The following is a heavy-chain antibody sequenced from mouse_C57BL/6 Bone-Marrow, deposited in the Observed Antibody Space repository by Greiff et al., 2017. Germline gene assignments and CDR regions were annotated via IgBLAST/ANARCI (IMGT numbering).Heavy chain of an antibody. CDR1: GYTFTDYE. CDR3: TRKGDGYYDAMDY. D-gene: IGHD2-3*01. CDR2: IDPETGGT. J-gene: IGHJ4*01. Sequence: QVQLQQSGAELVRPGASVTLSCKASGYTFTDYEMHWVKQTPVHGLEWIGAIDPETGGTAYNQKFKGKAILTADKSSSTAYMELRSLTSEDSAVYYWTRKGDGYYDAMDYWGQGTSVTVSS. V-gene: IGHV1-15*01.